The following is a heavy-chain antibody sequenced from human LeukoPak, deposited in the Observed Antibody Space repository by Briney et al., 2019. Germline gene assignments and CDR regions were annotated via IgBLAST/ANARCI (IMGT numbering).Heavy chain of an antibody. J-gene: IGHJ4*02. CDR2: VYRSGSA. V-gene: IGHV4-34*01. D-gene: IGHD1-14*01. Sequence: PSETLSLTCAVYGGSFSGYYWSWIRQPPGKGPEWIGTVYRSGSAYHNPSLKSRLTISIDTSKNQFSLKLTSVTAADTALYFCARAPHTSPTDCYFDFWGPGTLVTVSS. CDR3: ARAPHTSPTDCYFDF. CDR1: GGSFSGYY.